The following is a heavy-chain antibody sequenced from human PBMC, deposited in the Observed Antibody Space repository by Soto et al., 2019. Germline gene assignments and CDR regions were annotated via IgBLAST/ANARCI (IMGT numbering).Heavy chain of an antibody. CDR3: AKGAVQDLWSGYYTLFDY. V-gene: IGHV3-30*18. CDR1: GFTFSTYG. J-gene: IGHJ4*02. CDR2: ISYDGKHK. D-gene: IGHD3-3*01. Sequence: QVQLVESGGGVVQPGRSLRLSCAASGFTFSTYGMHWVRQAPGKGLEWVAVISYDGKHKYYADSLKGRFTISRDNTKNTLYLQMNSLRAEDTAVYYCAKGAVQDLWSGYYTLFDYRGQGTLVTVSS.